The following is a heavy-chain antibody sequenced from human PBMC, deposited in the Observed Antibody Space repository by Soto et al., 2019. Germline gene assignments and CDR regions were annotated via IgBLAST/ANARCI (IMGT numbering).Heavy chain of an antibody. V-gene: IGHV3-30-3*01. Sequence: QVQLVESGGGVVQPGRSLRLSCAASGFTFSSYALHWVRQAPGKGLEWVAVISYDGNNKYYADSVKGRFTISRDNSKNSLYLQMTGLRAEDTAVYYCARAGCDGGSCYTLVGLRYGMDVWGQGTTVTVSS. D-gene: IGHD2-15*01. CDR3: ARAGCDGGSCYTLVGLRYGMDV. CDR1: GFTFSSYA. CDR2: ISYDGNNK. J-gene: IGHJ6*02.